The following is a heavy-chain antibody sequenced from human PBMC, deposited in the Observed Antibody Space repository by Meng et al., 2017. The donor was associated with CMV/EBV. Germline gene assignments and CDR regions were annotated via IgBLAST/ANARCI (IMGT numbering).Heavy chain of an antibody. CDR1: GVSISSSSYY. CDR2: IYYSGST. D-gene: IGHD3-3*01. J-gene: IGHJ5*02. Sequence: QLQLQGSGPGRVKPSETRSLTCTVSGVSISSSSYYWGWIRQPPGKGLEWSGSIYYSGSTYYNPSLKSRVTISVDTSKNQFSLKLSSVTAADTAVYYCASRITIFGVVTAFDPWGQGTLVTVSS. CDR3: ASRITIFGVVTAFDP. V-gene: IGHV4-39*07.